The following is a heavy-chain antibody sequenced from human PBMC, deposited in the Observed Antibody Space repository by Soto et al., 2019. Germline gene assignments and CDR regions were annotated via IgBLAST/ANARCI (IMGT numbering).Heavy chain of an antibody. Sequence: GGSLRLSCAASGFTFSDYYMSWIRQAPGKGLEWVSYISSGGTTIYYADSVKGRFTISRDDAKNSLFLQMNSLRPEDTAVYFCATKGGGYYFQFDPWGQGTLVTVSS. CDR2: ISSGGTTI. V-gene: IGHV3-11*01. CDR3: ATKGGGYYFQFDP. J-gene: IGHJ5*02. D-gene: IGHD3-22*01. CDR1: GFTFSDYY.